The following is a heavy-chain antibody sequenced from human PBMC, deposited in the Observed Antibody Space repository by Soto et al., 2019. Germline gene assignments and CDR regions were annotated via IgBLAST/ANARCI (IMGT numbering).Heavy chain of an antibody. J-gene: IGHJ4*02. CDR2: IYYSGST. D-gene: IGHD2-15*01. Sequence: PSETLSLTCTVSGVSLSTSDYYWGWVRQPPGKGLDWIGNIYYSGSTVYNPSLRSRVTFSLDTSKNQFSLRLNSVTVADTAVYFCAGFVVPASRNSDFDYWGQGTLVTVSS. CDR1: GVSLSTSDYY. CDR3: AGFVVPASRNSDFDY. V-gene: IGHV4-39*01.